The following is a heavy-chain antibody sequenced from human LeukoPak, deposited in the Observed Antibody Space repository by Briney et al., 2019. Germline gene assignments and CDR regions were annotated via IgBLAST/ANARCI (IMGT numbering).Heavy chain of an antibody. Sequence: SETLSLTCTVSGGSISSYYWSWIRQPPGKGLEWIGYIYTTGSTNYNPSLKSRVTISVDTSKNQFSLKLSSVTAADTAVYYCVRHGSGAAATLFDYWGQGTLVTVSS. CDR1: GGSISSYY. D-gene: IGHD2-15*01. CDR2: IYTTGST. J-gene: IGHJ4*02. V-gene: IGHV4-4*09. CDR3: VRHGSGAAATLFDY.